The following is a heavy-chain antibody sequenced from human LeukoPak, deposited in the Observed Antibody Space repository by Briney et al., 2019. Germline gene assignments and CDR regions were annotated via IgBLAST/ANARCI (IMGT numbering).Heavy chain of an antibody. CDR1: VYTFTDYF. CDR2: LNPHSGVT. V-gene: IGHV1-2*02. CDR3: ARELIEDQNWFDP. J-gene: IGHJ5*02. D-gene: IGHD2/OR15-2a*01. Sequence: GASVKVSREASVYTFTDYFIHWVRQAPGQGLEWMGWLNPHSGVTKYAQKFQGRVAMTRDTSISTAYMDLSGLKSDDTAVYFCARELIEDQNWFDPWGQGTLVTVSS.